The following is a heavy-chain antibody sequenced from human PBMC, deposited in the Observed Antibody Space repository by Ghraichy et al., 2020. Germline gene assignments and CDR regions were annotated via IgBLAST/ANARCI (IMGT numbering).Heavy chain of an antibody. Sequence: GESLNISCAASGFTFSNYDMHWVRQAPGKGLEWVAFIRYDGSNEYYADSVKGRFTISRDNSKNTPYLQMNSLRAEDTAVYYCAKDRPGAFDIWGQGTMVTVSS. CDR2: IRYDGSNE. CDR1: GFTFSNYD. V-gene: IGHV3-30*02. CDR3: AKDRPGAFDI. D-gene: IGHD3-10*01. J-gene: IGHJ3*02.